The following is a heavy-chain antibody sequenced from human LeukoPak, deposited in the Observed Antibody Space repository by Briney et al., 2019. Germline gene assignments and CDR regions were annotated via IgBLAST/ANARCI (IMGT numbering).Heavy chain of an antibody. CDR1: GASITTYY. D-gene: IGHD5-18*01. J-gene: IGHJ4*02. CDR3: ARGGYSYGYGNYLDY. Sequence: SETLSLTCTVSGASITTYYWSWIRQPPGKGLEWIGYIYYSGSTNYNPSLKSRVTISVDTSKNQFSLKLSSVTAADTAVYYCARGGYSYGYGNYLDYWGQGTLVTVSS. CDR2: IYYSGST. V-gene: IGHV4-59*01.